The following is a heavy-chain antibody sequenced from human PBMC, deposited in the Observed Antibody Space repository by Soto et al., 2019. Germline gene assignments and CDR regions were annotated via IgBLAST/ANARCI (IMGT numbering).Heavy chain of an antibody. D-gene: IGHD3-10*01. Sequence: PGESLKISCKCSGYSFTNYWINWVRQMPGKGLEWMGRIDPSDSYTNYSPSFQGHVTISADKSISTAYLQWSSLKASDTAMYYCVVSGSYYISYYYGMDVWGQGTTVTVSS. CDR2: IDPSDSYT. J-gene: IGHJ6*02. CDR1: GYSFTNYW. V-gene: IGHV5-10-1*01. CDR3: VVSGSYYISYYYGMDV.